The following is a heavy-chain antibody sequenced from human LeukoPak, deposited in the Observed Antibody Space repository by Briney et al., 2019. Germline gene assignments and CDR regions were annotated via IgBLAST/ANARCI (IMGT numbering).Heavy chain of an antibody. Sequence: SQTLSLTCTVSGDSISSGGYSWSWIRQPPGKGLEWIGYIYHIGYISQSGNIYQNPSLKSRVTISLDTYRNQFSLKLSSVTAADTAVYYCARSPLAFYDSSGYPRVWFDPWGQGTLVTVSS. CDR2: ISQSGNI. V-gene: IGHV4-30-2*01. CDR1: GDSISSGGYS. CDR3: ARSPLAFYDSSGYPRVWFDP. J-gene: IGHJ5*02. D-gene: IGHD3-22*01.